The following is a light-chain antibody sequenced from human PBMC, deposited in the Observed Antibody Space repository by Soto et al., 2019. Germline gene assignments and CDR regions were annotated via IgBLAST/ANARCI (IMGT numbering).Light chain of an antibody. Sequence: DIQLPPSPAALSAAVVETVPLNFLASQSISSYLNWYQQKPGKAPRLLIYAASSLQSGLPSRFSGSGSGTDFTLTIRSLQPEDFATYYCQKSYSSPLTFGGGHKVAIK. CDR1: QSISSY. CDR3: QKSYSSPLT. J-gene: IGKJ4*01. V-gene: IGKV1-39*01. CDR2: AAS.